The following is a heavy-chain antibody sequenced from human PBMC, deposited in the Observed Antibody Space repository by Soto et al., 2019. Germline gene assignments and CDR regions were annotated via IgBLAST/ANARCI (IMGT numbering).Heavy chain of an antibody. CDR2: ISSSSSYI. D-gene: IGHD3-22*01. Sequence: PGGSLRLSCAASGFTFSSYSMNWVRQAPGKGLEWVSSISSSSSYIYYADSVKGRFTISRDNAKNSLYLQMNSLRAEDTAVYYCARDTGYSNSSGYYQGGDYWGQGTLVTVSS. J-gene: IGHJ4*02. CDR1: GFTFSSYS. V-gene: IGHV3-21*01. CDR3: ARDTGYSNSSGYYQGGDY.